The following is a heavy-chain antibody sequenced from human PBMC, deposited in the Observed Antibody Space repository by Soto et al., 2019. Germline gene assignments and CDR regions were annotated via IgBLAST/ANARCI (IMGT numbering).Heavy chain of an antibody. CDR2: INPSGGST. J-gene: IGHJ3*02. CDR3: ARNPDAFDI. CDR1: GYTFTSYY. V-gene: IGHV1-46*01. Sequence: QVQLVQSGAEVKKPGASVKVSCKASGYTFTSYYIHWVRQAPGQGLEWMGVINPSGGSTTYAQKFQGSVTVTRDTSTSTVYMDLISLRSEDTAVYYCARNPDAFDIWGLGTMVTVSS.